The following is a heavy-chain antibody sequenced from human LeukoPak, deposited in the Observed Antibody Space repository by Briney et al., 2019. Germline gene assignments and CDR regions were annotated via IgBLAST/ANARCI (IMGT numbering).Heavy chain of an antibody. CDR2: IFHSGEP. J-gene: IGHJ3*01. CDR3: ARDRHSIEGYFDAFDV. CDR1: GDSMTDNY. D-gene: IGHD3-22*01. Sequence: KPSETLSLTCLVSGDSMTDNYWSWIRQTPGKGLEWIGKIFHSGEPVYHPSLRSRITMSMDTSRKNLSLTLTSMTAADSALYFCARDRHSIEGYFDAFDVWGQGTAVIVSS. V-gene: IGHV4-59*01.